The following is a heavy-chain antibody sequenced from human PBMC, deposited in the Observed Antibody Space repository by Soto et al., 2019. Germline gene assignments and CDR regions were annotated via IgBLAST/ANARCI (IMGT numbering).Heavy chain of an antibody. CDR1: GGSFSGYY. Sequence: SETLSLTCAVYGGSFSGYYWSWIRQPPGKGLEWIGEINHSGSTNYNPSLKSRVTISVDTSKNQFSLKLSSVTAADTAVYYCARDSVIQLWSNYYYYGMDVWGQGTTVTVSS. CDR3: ARDSVIQLWSNYYYYGMDV. D-gene: IGHD5-18*01. CDR2: INHSGST. V-gene: IGHV4-34*01. J-gene: IGHJ6*02.